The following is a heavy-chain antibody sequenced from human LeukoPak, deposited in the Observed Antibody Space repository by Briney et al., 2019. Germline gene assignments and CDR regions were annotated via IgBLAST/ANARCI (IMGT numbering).Heavy chain of an antibody. V-gene: IGHV4-38-2*02. D-gene: IGHD3-22*01. J-gene: IGHJ4*02. CDR3: ASPKSDYYDSSGYDY. Sequence: SETLSLTCTVSGYSISSGYYWGWIRQPPGKGLEWIGSIYHSGSTYYNPSLKSRVTISVDTSKNQFSLKLSSVTAADTAVYYCASPKSDYYDSSGYDYWGQGTLVTVSS. CDR1: GYSISSGYY. CDR2: IYHSGST.